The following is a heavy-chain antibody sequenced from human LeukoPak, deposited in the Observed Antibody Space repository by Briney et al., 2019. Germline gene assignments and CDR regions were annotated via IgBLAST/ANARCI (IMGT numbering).Heavy chain of an antibody. J-gene: IGHJ3*02. CDR1: GGSIGSYY. CDR2: IYYSGST. D-gene: IGHD2-2*01. CDR3: ARDAVIPAAMVDAFDI. V-gene: IGHV4-59*01. Sequence: SETLSLTCTVSGGSIGSYYWSWIRQPPGKGLEWIGYIYYSGSTNYNPSLKSRVTISVDTSKNQFSLKLSSVTAADTAVYYCARDAVIPAAMVDAFDIWGQGTMVTVSS.